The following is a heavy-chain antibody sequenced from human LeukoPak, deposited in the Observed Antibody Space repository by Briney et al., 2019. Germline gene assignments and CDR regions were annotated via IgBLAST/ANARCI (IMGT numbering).Heavy chain of an antibody. J-gene: IGHJ4*02. Sequence: GGSLRLSCAASGFTFSSNTMLWVRQAPGKGLQWVATITHDGSNKYYGDSVKGRFTISRDNSKNTLYLEMNGLRVEDTAIYYCATTGNSDWGQGTLVTVSS. CDR2: ITHDGSNK. D-gene: IGHD4-23*01. V-gene: IGHV3-30*03. CDR3: ATTGNSD. CDR1: GFTFSSNT.